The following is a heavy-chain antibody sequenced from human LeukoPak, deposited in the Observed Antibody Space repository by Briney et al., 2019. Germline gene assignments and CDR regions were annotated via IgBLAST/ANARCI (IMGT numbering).Heavy chain of an antibody. V-gene: IGHV3-30-3*01. CDR1: GFTFSSYA. CDR2: ISYDGSNK. Sequence: PGRSLRLSCAASGFTFSSYAMHWVRQAPGKGLEWVAVISYDGSNKYYADSVKGRFTISRDNSKNTLYLQMNSLRAEDTAVYYCAKDNYDSSGYLITWGQGTLVTVSS. CDR3: AKDNYDSSGYLIT. D-gene: IGHD3-22*01. J-gene: IGHJ5*02.